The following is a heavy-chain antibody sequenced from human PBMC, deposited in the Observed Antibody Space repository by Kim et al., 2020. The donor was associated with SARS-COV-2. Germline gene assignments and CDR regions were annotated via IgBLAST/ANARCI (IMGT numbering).Heavy chain of an antibody. CDR3: ARRVEEITIFGVVPWGWFDP. CDR2: INPNSGGT. Sequence: ASVKVSCKASGYTFTGYYMHWVRQAPGQGLEWMGWINPNSGGTNYAQKFQGRVTMTRDTSISTAYMELSRLRSDDTAVYYCARRVEEITIFGVVPWGWFDPWGQGTLVTVSS. D-gene: IGHD3-3*01. J-gene: IGHJ5*02. V-gene: IGHV1-2*02. CDR1: GYTFTGYY.